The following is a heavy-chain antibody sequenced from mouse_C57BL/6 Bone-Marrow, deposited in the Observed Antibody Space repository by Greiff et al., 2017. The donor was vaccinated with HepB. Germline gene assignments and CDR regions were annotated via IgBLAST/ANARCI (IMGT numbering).Heavy chain of an antibody. CDR3: ADGYYEVMDY. CDR1: GFNIKDDY. J-gene: IGHJ4*01. V-gene: IGHV14-4*01. D-gene: IGHD2-3*01. Sequence: EVQLQQSGAELVRPGASVKLSCTASGFNIKDDYMHWVKQRPEQGLEWIGWIDPENGDTEYASKFQGKATITADTSSNTAYLQLSSLTSEYTAVYYCADGYYEVMDYWGQGTSVTVSS. CDR2: IDPENGDT.